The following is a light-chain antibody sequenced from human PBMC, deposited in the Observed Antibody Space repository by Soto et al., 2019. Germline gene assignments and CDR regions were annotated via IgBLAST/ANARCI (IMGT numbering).Light chain of an antibody. CDR1: QSVSSN. J-gene: IGKJ1*01. CDR3: QQYNDWPRT. Sequence: EIVMTQSPATLSASPGERATLSCRASQSVSSNLAWYQQNPGRAPRLLVYDASTRATGIPARFSGSGAGTEFTLTISSLQSEDFAVYYCQQYNDWPRTFGQGTKVEIK. CDR2: DAS. V-gene: IGKV3-15*01.